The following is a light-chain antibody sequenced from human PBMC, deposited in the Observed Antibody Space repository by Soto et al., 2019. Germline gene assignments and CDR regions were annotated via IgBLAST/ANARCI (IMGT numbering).Light chain of an antibody. CDR2: GAS. CDR3: QQRSNWPPWYT. V-gene: IGKV3-11*01. Sequence: EIVLTQSPATLSLSPGERATLSCRASQTVSSYLAWYQQKPGQAPRLLIYGASNRATGIPARFSGSGSGTDFTLTIGSLEPEDFAVYYCQQRSNWPPWYTFGQGTKLEIK. J-gene: IGKJ2*01. CDR1: QTVSSY.